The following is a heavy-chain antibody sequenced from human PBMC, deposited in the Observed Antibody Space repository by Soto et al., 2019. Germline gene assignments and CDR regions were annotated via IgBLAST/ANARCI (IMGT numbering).Heavy chain of an antibody. CDR2: IYPGDSDT. Sequence: GESLKISCKGSGYSFTSYWIGWVRQMPGKGLEWMGIIYPGDSDTRYSPSFQGQVTISADKSISTAYLQWSSLKASGTAMYYCAREVGYCSGGSCYSDAFDIWGQGTMVTVSS. J-gene: IGHJ3*02. CDR3: AREVGYCSGGSCYSDAFDI. D-gene: IGHD2-15*01. CDR1: GYSFTSYW. V-gene: IGHV5-51*01.